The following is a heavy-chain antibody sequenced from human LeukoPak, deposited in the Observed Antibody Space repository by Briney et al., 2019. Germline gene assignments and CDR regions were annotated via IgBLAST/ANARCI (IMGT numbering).Heavy chain of an antibody. J-gene: IGHJ4*02. D-gene: IGHD2/OR15-2a*01. CDR3: TFHRLSFLNYFES. V-gene: IGHV1-24*01. Sequence: ASVKVSCEVSGSTLSKLSVHWVRQAPGKGLEWMGGFDPEDNSIIYAQKFQGRVAMSEDTSRDTTFMELNSLTSDDTAIYYCTFHRLSFLNYFESWGQGTLVTVSS. CDR1: GSTLSKLS. CDR2: FDPEDNSI.